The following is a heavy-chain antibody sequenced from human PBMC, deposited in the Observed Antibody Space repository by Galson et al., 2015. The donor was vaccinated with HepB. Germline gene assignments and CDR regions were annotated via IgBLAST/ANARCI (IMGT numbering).Heavy chain of an antibody. CDR1: GFTFSSYA. CDR2: ISGSGGST. Sequence: SLRLSCAASGFTFSSYAMSWVRQAPGKGLEWVSAISGSGGSTYYADSVKGRFTISRDNSKNTVYLQMGSLRVEDMAVYYCARTPPRGPFDLWGQGTMVTVSS. CDR3: ARTPPRGPFDL. D-gene: IGHD4-23*01. V-gene: IGHV3-23*01. J-gene: IGHJ3*01.